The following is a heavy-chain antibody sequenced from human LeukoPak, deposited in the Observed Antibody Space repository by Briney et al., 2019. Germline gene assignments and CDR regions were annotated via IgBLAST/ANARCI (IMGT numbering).Heavy chain of an antibody. J-gene: IGHJ5*02. CDR2: ISAYNGNT. CDR3: AREGKVGATNAWFDP. Sequence: ASVKVSCKASGYTFNTYGISWVRQAPGQGLEWMGWISAYNGNTNYAQKFQGRVTMTTDTSTSTAYMELRSLRSDDTAVYYCAREGKVGATNAWFDPWGQGTLVTVSS. D-gene: IGHD1-26*01. V-gene: IGHV1-18*01. CDR1: GYTFNTYG.